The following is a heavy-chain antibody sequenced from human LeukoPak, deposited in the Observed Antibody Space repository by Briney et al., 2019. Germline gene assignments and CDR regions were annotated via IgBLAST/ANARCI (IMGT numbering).Heavy chain of an antibody. CDR2: ISWDGGST. CDR1: GFTFDDYT. CDR3: AKDHSRHLLWFGELLPLGNWFDP. Sequence: PGGSLRLSCAASGFTFDDYTMHWVRQAPGKGLEWVSLISWDGGSTYYADSVKGRFTISRDNSKNSLYLQINCLRTEDTSLYYCAKDHSRHLLWFGELLPLGNWFDPWGQGTLVTVSS. D-gene: IGHD3-10*01. V-gene: IGHV3-43*01. J-gene: IGHJ5*02.